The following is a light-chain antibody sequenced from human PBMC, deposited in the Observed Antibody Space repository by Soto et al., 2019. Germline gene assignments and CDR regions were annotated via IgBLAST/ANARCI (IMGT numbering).Light chain of an antibody. CDR1: QSISSY. CDR3: QQSYSTSSIT. CDR2: AAS. J-gene: IGKJ5*01. V-gene: IGKV1-39*01. Sequence: DIPMTQSPSSLSASVGDRVTITCRASQSISSYLNWYQQKPGKAPKLLIYAASSFQSGVPSRFSGSGSVTVFSLTISMLQPAEIATYYWQQSYSTSSITFGQGTRLEIK.